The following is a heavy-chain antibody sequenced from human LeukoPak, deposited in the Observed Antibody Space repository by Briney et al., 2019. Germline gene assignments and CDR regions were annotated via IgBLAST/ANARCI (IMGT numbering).Heavy chain of an antibody. D-gene: IGHD6-19*01. J-gene: IGHJ6*03. V-gene: IGHV1-24*01. Sequence: ASVKVSCKVSGYTLTELSMHWVRQAPGKGLEWMGGFDPEDGETIYAQKFQGRVTMTEDTSTDTAYMELSSLRSEDTAVYYCARDLRYSSGWSASGMDVWGKGTTVTISS. CDR2: FDPEDGET. CDR1: GYTLTELS. CDR3: ARDLRYSSGWSASGMDV.